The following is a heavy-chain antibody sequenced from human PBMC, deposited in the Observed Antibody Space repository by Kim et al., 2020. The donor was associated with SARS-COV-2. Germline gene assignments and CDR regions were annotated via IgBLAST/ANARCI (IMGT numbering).Heavy chain of an antibody. Sequence: QKFQGRVTITRDTSASTAYMELSSLRSEDTAVYYCARDCSGGSCYSALDYWGQGTLVTVSS. CDR3: ARDCSGGSCYSALDY. V-gene: IGHV1-3*01. D-gene: IGHD2-15*01. J-gene: IGHJ4*02.